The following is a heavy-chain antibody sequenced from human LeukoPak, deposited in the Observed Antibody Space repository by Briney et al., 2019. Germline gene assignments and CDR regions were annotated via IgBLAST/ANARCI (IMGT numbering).Heavy chain of an antibody. CDR3: VKTRHDISILDS. J-gene: IGHJ4*02. D-gene: IGHD6-6*01. V-gene: IGHV3-23*01. CDR1: GFTFRNYA. Sequence: TGGSLRLSCAASGFTFRNYAMSWVRQAPGKGLEWVSTLSGNNGDTYNADSVKGRFTISRDNSKDTLYLQLTSLRAEDTAVYYCVKTRHDISILDSWGQGTLVTVSS. CDR2: LSGNNGDT.